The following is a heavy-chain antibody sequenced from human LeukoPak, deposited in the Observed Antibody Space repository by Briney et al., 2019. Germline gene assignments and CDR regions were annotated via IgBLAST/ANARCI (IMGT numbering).Heavy chain of an antibody. Sequence: PSETLSLTCTVSGGSISTYYWSWIRQPPGKGLDWIGSFYYTGSTNYNPSLRSRVTISLDTSKNQISLRLSSVTAADPAVYYCARGGNALDYWGQGTLVTVSS. D-gene: IGHD4-23*01. CDR1: GGSISTYY. CDR2: FYYTGST. V-gene: IGHV4-59*01. J-gene: IGHJ4*02. CDR3: ARGGNALDY.